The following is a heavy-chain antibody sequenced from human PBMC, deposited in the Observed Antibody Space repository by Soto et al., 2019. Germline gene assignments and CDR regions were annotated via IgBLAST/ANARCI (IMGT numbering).Heavy chain of an antibody. CDR3: ARDYYGSVDP. V-gene: IGHV4-31*03. CDR1: GGSISSGGYY. D-gene: IGHD3-10*01. CDR2: IYYSGST. Sequence: QVQLQESGPGLVKPSQTLSLTCTVSGGSISSGGYYWSWIRQHPGKGLEWIGYIYYSGSTYYNPARKRRVTISVDTSKNQFSLKLSSVTAADTAVYYCARDYYGSVDPWGQGTLVTVSS. J-gene: IGHJ5*02.